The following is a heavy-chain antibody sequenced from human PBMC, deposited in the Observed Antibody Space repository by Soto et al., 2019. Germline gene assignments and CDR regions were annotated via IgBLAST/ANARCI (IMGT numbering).Heavy chain of an antibody. J-gene: IGHJ3*02. CDR3: ARDVNAVTHGWLGYAFDI. D-gene: IGHD4-17*01. CDR1: GGTFSSYA. Sequence: QVQLVQSGAEVKKPGSSVKVSCKASGGTFSSYAISWVRQAPGQGLEWMGGIIPIFGTANYAQKFQGRVTITADESTSTAYMELSSLRSEDTAVYYCARDVNAVTHGWLGYAFDIWGQGTMVTVSS. CDR2: IIPIFGTA. V-gene: IGHV1-69*12.